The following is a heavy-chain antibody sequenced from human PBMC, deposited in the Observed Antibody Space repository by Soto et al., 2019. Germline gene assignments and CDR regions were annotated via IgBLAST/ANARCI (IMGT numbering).Heavy chain of an antibody. Sequence: SXTLSLTFAVSVGSIISTHWWTWVRQSPGKGLEWIGEIYHNGTTNYNPSLKSRLTISVDTSKNHFSLSLTPVTVRDTATYFCARGPQYWGPGKLVTVSS. J-gene: IGHJ4*02. CDR3: ARGPQY. CDR1: VGSIISTHW. V-gene: IGHV4-4*02. CDR2: IYHNGTT.